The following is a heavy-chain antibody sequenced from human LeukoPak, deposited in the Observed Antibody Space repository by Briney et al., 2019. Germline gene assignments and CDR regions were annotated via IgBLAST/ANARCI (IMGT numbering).Heavy chain of an antibody. CDR2: ISHDGPNK. J-gene: IGHJ6*03. CDR3: TTINSSGWYWTHYYYYMDV. CDR1: GFPFSGYN. D-gene: IGHD6-19*01. V-gene: IGHV3-30*14. Sequence: SLRLSCEASGFPFSGYNLHWVRQAPAKGLELVALISHDGPNKYYADSVKGRFTISRDNSKNTLYLQMNSLRAEDTAVYYCTTINSSGWYWTHYYYYMDVWGKGTTVTVSS.